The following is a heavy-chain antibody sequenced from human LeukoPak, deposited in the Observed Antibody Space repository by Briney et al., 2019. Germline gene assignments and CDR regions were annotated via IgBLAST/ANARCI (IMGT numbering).Heavy chain of an antibody. Sequence: PGGSLRLSCAASGFTFSSYAMSWVRQAPGKGLEWVTVISYNGGDKYYAESVKGRFTISRDNAKNSLYLQMNSLRAEDTAVYYCAREFWGPDYWGQGTLVTVSS. CDR3: AREFWGPDY. CDR2: ISYNGGDK. V-gene: IGHV3-30-3*01. J-gene: IGHJ4*02. CDR1: GFTFSSYA. D-gene: IGHD7-27*01.